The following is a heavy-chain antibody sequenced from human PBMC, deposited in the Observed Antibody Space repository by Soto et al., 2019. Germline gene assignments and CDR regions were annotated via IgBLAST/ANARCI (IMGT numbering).Heavy chain of an antibody. CDR3: AKGLYASGWSFLDY. D-gene: IGHD6-19*01. V-gene: IGHV3-30*18. CDR1: GFMFSSYG. J-gene: IGHJ4*02. CDR2: LSYDGSNK. Sequence: QVQLVESGGGVVQPGRSLRLSCAASGFMFSSYGMHWVRQAPGKGLEWVALLSYDGSNKYYADSVKGRFTISRDNSKNTRDLQMTSLRAEDTAVYYCAKGLYASGWSFLDYWGQGTLVTVSS.